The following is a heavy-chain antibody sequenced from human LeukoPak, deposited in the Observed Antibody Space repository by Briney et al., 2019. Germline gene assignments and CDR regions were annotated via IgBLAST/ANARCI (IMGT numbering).Heavy chain of an antibody. J-gene: IGHJ6*03. D-gene: IGHD5-12*01. CDR1: GGSISSYY. CDR3: ARDNIVATITYYYYYMDV. Sequence: SETLSLTCTVSGGSISSYYWSWIRQPAGKGLEWIGRIYTSGSTNYNPSLKSRVTMSVDTSKNQFSLKLSSVTAADTAVYYCARDNIVATITYYYYYMDVWGKGTTVTISS. CDR2: IYTSGST. V-gene: IGHV4-4*07.